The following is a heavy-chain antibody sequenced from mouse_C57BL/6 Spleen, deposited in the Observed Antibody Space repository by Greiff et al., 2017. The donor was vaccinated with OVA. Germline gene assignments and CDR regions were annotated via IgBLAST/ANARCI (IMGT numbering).Heavy chain of an antibody. J-gene: IGHJ2*01. V-gene: IGHV1-26*01. D-gene: IGHD1-1*01. CDR3: ASAYYYGSSPY. Sequence: EVQLQQSGPELVKPGASVKISCKASGYTFTDYYMNWVKQSHGKSLEWIGDINPNNGGTSYNQKFKGKATLTVDKSSSTAYMELRSLTSEDSAVYYCASAYYYGSSPYWGQGTTLTVSS. CDR2: INPNNGGT. CDR1: GYTFTDYY.